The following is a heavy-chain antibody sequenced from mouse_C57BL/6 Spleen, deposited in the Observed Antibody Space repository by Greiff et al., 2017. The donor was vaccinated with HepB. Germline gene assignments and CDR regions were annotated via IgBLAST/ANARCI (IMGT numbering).Heavy chain of an antibody. Sequence: EVKLQESGPELVKPGASVKIPCKASGYTFTDYNMDWVKQSHGKSLEWIGDINPNNGGTIYNQKFKGKATLTVDKSSSTAYMELRSLTSEDTAVYYCARPDWDNGYFDVWGTGTTVTVAS. CDR3: ARPDWDNGYFDV. CDR1: GYTFTDYN. V-gene: IGHV1-18*01. J-gene: IGHJ1*03. CDR2: INPNNGGT. D-gene: IGHD4-1*01.